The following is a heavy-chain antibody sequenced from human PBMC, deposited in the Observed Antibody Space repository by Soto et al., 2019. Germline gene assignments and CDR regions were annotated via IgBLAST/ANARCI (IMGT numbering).Heavy chain of an antibody. CDR3: ARQGIVVVPAAMDYYYYGMYV. Sequence: GESLKVSCAAAGSSFTSYWISWVRQLPGKGLEWVGGIDASDSYTNYSPSFQGHFTISADKSISTAYLQWSSLKASDTAMYYCARQGIVVVPAAMDYYYYGMYVWGQGTTVTVSS. CDR1: GSSFTSYW. D-gene: IGHD2-2*01. CDR2: IDASDSYT. V-gene: IGHV5-10-1*01. J-gene: IGHJ6*02.